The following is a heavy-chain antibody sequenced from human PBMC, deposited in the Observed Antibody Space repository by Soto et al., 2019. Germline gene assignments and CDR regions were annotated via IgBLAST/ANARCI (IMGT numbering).Heavy chain of an antibody. CDR2: IYYSGST. CDR3: ARHLAAAGNYYYYYGMDV. CDR1: GGSISSSSYY. Sequence: SETLSLTCTVSGGSISSSSYYWGWIRQPPGKGLEWIGSIYYSGSTYYNPSLKSRVTISVDTSKNQFSLKLSSVTAADTAVYYCARHLAAAGNYYYYYGMDVWGQGTTVTVSS. D-gene: IGHD6-13*01. V-gene: IGHV4-39*01. J-gene: IGHJ6*02.